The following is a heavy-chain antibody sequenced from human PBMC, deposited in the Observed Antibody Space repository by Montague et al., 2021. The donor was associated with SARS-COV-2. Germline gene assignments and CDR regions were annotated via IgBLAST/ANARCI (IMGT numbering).Heavy chain of an antibody. Sequence: SETLSLTCTVSGGSISSFYWSWFRQPPGKGLEWIGYISDSGSTNYNPSLTSPVTMSVDTPKNQFSLKVNSVTAADTAVYYCARHYSSTLPAVYWGQGTLVTVSS. D-gene: IGHD4-11*01. CDR1: GGSISSFY. CDR2: ISDSGST. CDR3: ARHYSSTLPAVY. V-gene: IGHV4-59*08. J-gene: IGHJ4*02.